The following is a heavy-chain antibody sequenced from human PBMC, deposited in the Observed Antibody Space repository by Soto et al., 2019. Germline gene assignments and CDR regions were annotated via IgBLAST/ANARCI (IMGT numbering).Heavy chain of an antibody. D-gene: IGHD7-27*01. V-gene: IGHV4-61*01. CDR3: ARDILGTFDY. Sequence: SETLSLTCTVSGGSVSSGSYYWSWIRQPPGKGLEWIGYIYYSGSTNYNPSLKSRVTISVDTSKNQFSLKLSSVTAADTAVYYCARDILGTFDYWGQGTLVTVSS. CDR1: GGSVSSGSYY. J-gene: IGHJ4*02. CDR2: IYYSGST.